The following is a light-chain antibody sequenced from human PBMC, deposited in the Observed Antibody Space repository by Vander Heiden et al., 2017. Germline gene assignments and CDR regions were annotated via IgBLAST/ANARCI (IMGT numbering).Light chain of an antibody. V-gene: IGLV7-46*01. CDR2: DAV. CDR1: PGAVTSGHY. Sequence: QAVATQEPSLTVSPGETVTLTCASSPGAVTSGHYPCWFQQKPGQVPMIRMYDAVNKHSWTPARFSGSLLGGTAALTLSGAQPEDEAYYYCLLSISGPWVFGGGTRITVL. CDR3: LLSISGPWV. J-gene: IGLJ3*02.